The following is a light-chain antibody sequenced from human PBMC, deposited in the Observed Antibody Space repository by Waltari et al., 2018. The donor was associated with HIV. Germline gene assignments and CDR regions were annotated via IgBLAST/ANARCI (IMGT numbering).Light chain of an antibody. CDR3: QQYGTSPLT. V-gene: IGKV3-20*01. CDR1: QSVSNNY. Sequence: EIVLTQSPGTLSLSPGERATLSCRASQSVSNNYLAWYQQKPGQAPRLLIYGASSRATGSPDRFSGSGSGTDFTLTISRLGPEDFAVYYCQQYGTSPLTFGGGTNVDMK. J-gene: IGKJ4*01. CDR2: GAS.